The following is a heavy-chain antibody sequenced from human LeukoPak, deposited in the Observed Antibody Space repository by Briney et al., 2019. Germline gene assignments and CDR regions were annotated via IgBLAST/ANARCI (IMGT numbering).Heavy chain of an antibody. CDR1: GYSIRNGCY. CDR3: ATIGHDTFDI. D-gene: IGHD5-24*01. Sequence: SETLSLTCTVSGYSIRNGCYWGWIRQPPGGGLEWMGSIHHSGSTYHNPSLKSRVTISVDTSKNQFSLKLSSVTAADTAVYYCATIGHDTFDIWGQGTMVTVSS. V-gene: IGHV4-38-2*02. J-gene: IGHJ3*02. CDR2: IHHSGST.